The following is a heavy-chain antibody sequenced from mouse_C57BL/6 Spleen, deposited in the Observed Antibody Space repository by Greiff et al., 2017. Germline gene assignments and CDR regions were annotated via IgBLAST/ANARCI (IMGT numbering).Heavy chain of an antibody. CDR1: GFTFSDYY. CDR3: ARDRDYYGSGYFDD. Sequence: EVKLMESEGGLVQPGSSMKLSCTASGFTFSDYYMAWVRQVPEKGLEWVANINYDGSSTYYLDSLKSRFIISRDNAKNIRYLQMSSLKSEDTATYYCARDRDYYGSGYFDDWGQGTTLTVSA. D-gene: IGHD1-1*01. J-gene: IGHJ2*01. V-gene: IGHV5-16*01. CDR2: INYDGSST.